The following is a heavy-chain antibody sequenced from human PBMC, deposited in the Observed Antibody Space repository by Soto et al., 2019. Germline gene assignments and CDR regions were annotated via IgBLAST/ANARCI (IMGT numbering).Heavy chain of an antibody. D-gene: IGHD3-16*01. CDR3: TRGGDY. J-gene: IGHJ4*02. CDR1: GFTFSNAW. Sequence: EVQLVESGGGLVKPGGSLRLSCAASGFTFSNAWMSWVRQAPGKGLEWVGRIKRKTDGGTTDYAAPVKGRFTISRDDSKNTLYLKMNSLKTEDTAVYYCTRGGDYWGQGTLVTVSS. CDR2: IKRKTDGGTT. V-gene: IGHV3-15*01.